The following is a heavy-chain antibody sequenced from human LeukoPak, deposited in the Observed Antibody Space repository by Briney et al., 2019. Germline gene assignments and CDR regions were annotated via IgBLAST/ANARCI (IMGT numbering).Heavy chain of an antibody. CDR1: GGSVSSGSYY. V-gene: IGHV4-30-2*01. Sequence: SETLSLTCTVSGGSVSSGSYYWSWIRQPPGKGLEWIVYIYHSGSTYYNPSLKSRVTISVDRSKNQFSLKLSSVTAADTAVYYCARDEAPGIVVVPAPGPWGQGTLVTVSS. J-gene: IGHJ5*02. CDR3: ARDEAPGIVVVPAPGP. D-gene: IGHD2-2*01. CDR2: IYHSGST.